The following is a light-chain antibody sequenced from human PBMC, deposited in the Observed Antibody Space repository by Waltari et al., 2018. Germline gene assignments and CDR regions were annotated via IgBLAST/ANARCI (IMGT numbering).Light chain of an antibody. V-gene: IGLV3-1*01. Sequence: SYELTQPPSVSVSPGQTATVTCSGDKMDDHYVSWYQQKPGQSPVLVIYEDNRRPSGIPERISGSNSGNTATLGICGTQAVDEADYYWQAWRGSTGVFGGGTKLAVL. CDR3: QAWRGSTGV. J-gene: IGLJ2*01. CDR1: KMDDHY. CDR2: EDN.